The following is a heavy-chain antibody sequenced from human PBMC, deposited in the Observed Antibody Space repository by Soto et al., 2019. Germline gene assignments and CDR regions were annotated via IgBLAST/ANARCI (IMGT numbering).Heavy chain of an antibody. CDR2: TWYDGSNQ. CDR3: ARDRVYYFDY. J-gene: IGHJ4*02. Sequence: GGSLRLSCAASGFTFSNYGMHWVRQAPGKGLEWVAVTWYDGSNQYYADSVKGRFTISRDDFKNTLHLQMNSLRVEDTAVYYCARDRVYYFDYWGQGTLVTVSS. D-gene: IGHD2-8*01. CDR1: GFTFSNYG. V-gene: IGHV3-33*01.